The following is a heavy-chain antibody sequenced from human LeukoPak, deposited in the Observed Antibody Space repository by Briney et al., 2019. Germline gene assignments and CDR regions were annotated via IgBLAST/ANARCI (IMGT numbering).Heavy chain of an antibody. V-gene: IGHV3-21*01. Sequence: GGSLRLSCAASGFTFSSYSMNWVRQAPGKGLEWVSSISSSSSYIYYADSVKGRFTISRDNAKNSLYLQMNSLRAEDTAVYYCARDVLLWFGELFDWFDPWGQGTLLTVSS. CDR2: ISSSSSYI. CDR1: GFTFSSYS. CDR3: ARDVLLWFGELFDWFDP. J-gene: IGHJ5*02. D-gene: IGHD3-10*01.